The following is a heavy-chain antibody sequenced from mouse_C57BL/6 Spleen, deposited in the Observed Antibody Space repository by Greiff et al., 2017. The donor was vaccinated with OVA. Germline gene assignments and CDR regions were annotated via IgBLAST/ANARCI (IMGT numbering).Heavy chain of an antibody. V-gene: IGHV1-18*01. CDR2: INPNNGGT. Sequence: EVQLQQSGPELVKPGASVKIPCKASGYTFTDYNMDWVKQSHGKSLEWIGDINPNNGGTIYNQKFKGKATLTVDKSSSTAYMELRSLTSEDTAVYYCARSGPSYYYGSSPWFAYWGQGTLVTVSA. CDR1: GYTFTDYN. J-gene: IGHJ3*01. CDR3: ARSGPSYYYGSSPWFAY. D-gene: IGHD1-1*01.